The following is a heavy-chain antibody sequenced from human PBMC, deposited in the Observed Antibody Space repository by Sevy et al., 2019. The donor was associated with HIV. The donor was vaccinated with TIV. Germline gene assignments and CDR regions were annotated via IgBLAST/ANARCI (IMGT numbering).Heavy chain of an antibody. CDR2: IRYDGSNK. J-gene: IGHJ4*02. CDR3: AKHRDAVAAAAYLDH. D-gene: IGHD6-13*01. CDR1: GFTFSQYG. Sequence: GGSLRLSCAATGFTFSQYGMEWVRQAPGKGLEWVAFIRYDGSNKYYADSVKGRFTISRDNSKNMLYLQMNSLRPEDTALYSCAKHRDAVAAAAYLDHWGQGTLVTVSS. V-gene: IGHV3-30*02.